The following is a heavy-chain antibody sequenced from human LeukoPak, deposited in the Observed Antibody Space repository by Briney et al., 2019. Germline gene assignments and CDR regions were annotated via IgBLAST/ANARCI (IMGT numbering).Heavy chain of an antibody. V-gene: IGHV1-69*13. CDR3: ARDGDPYSGSYSGFDY. CDR2: IIPIFGTA. CDR1: GYTFTSYG. D-gene: IGHD1-26*01. J-gene: IGHJ4*02. Sequence: SVKVSCKASGYTFTSYGISWVRQAPGQGLEWMGWIIPIFGTANYAQKFQGRVTITADESTSTAYMELSSLRSEDTAVYYCARDGDPYSGSYSGFDYWGQGTLVTVSS.